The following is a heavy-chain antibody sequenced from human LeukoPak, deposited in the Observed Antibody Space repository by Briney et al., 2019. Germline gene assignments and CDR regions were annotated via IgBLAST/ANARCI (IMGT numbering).Heavy chain of an antibody. CDR2: MNPDSGNT. Sequence: GXSVKVSCKASGYTFTSYDINWVRQATGQGLEWMGWMNPDSGNTGYAQKFQGRVTMTRNTSISTAYMELSSLRSEDTAVYYCARCGYSYGDYYYYYYYMDVWGKGTTVTVSS. CDR1: GYTFTSYD. CDR3: ARCGYSYGDYYYYYYYMDV. J-gene: IGHJ6*03. D-gene: IGHD5-18*01. V-gene: IGHV1-8*01.